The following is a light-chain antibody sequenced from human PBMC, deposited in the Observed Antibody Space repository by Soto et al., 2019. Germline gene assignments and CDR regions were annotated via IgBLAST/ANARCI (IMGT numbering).Light chain of an antibody. CDR3: SSYTSSSTLYV. J-gene: IGLJ1*01. Sequence: QSVLTQPASVSGSPGQSITISCTGTSSDVGGYNYVSWYQQHPGKAPKRMIYDVSNRTSGVSNRFSGSKSGNTASLTISGLQAEDEADYYCSSYTSSSTLYVFGTGTKLTVL. CDR2: DVS. V-gene: IGLV2-14*01. CDR1: SSDVGGYNY.